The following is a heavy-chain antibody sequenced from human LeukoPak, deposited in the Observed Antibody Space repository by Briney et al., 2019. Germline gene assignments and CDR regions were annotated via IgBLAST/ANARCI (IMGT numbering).Heavy chain of an antibody. D-gene: IGHD2-8*01. CDR3: ARDYVDDIPMIKDY. CDR1: GYTFTSYH. J-gene: IGHJ4*02. Sequence: ASVKVPCKASGYTFTSYHMHWVRQAPGQGLEWMGKINLSGGSTTYAQKFQGRVTMTRDTSTSTVYVELSSLRSEDTAVYYCARDYVDDIPMIKDYWGQGTLVTVSS. V-gene: IGHV1-46*01. CDR2: INLSGGST.